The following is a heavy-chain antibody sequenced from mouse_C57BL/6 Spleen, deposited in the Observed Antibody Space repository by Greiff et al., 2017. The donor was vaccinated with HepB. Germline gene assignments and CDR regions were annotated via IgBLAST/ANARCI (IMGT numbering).Heavy chain of an antibody. D-gene: IGHD1-1*01. J-gene: IGHJ2*01. CDR1: GYAFSSYW. V-gene: IGHV1-80*01. Sequence: QVQLQQSGAELVKPGASVKISCKASGYAFSSYWLNWVKQRPGKGLEWIGQIYPGDGDTNYNGKFKGKATLTADKSSSTAYMQLSSLTSEDSAVYFCARDYYGSSYESYLGQGTTLTVSS. CDR3: ARDYYGSSYESY. CDR2: IYPGDGDT.